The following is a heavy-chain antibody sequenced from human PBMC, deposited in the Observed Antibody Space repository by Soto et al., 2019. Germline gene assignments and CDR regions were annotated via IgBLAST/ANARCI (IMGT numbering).Heavy chain of an antibody. Sequence: QLQLQESGSGLVKPSQTLSLTCAVSGGSISSGGYSWSWIRQPPGKGLEWVGYIYHSRSTHYNPSLKRRVTISVDRSKNQFSLKLSSVTAADTAGYYCARGQVVAAQHWGQGTLVTVSS. CDR2: IYHSRST. CDR1: GGSISSGGYS. V-gene: IGHV4-30-2*01. D-gene: IGHD2-15*01. J-gene: IGHJ4*02. CDR3: ARGQVVAAQH.